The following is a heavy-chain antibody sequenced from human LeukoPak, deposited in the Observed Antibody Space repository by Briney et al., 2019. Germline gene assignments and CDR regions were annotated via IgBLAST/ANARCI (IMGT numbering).Heavy chain of an antibody. J-gene: IGHJ4*02. V-gene: IGHV3-23*01. CDR1: GFTFSTDD. Sequence: GGSLRLSCAASGFTFSTDDMTWVRQAPGKGLEWVSTITGGGNNPYYADSVKGRFTISRDNSKNTVYLQMNSLRAEDTAVYYCAGDRNSDWYSPLDYWGQGSQVTVSP. CDR3: AGDRNSDWYSPLDY. D-gene: IGHD6-19*01. CDR2: ITGGGNNP.